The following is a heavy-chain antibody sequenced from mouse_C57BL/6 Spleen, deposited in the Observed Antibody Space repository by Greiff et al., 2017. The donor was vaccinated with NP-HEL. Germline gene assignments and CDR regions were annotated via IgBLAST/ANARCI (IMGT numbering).Heavy chain of an antibody. D-gene: IGHD2-3*01. V-gene: IGHV5-9-1*02. CDR2: ISSGGDYI. J-gene: IGHJ2*01. CDR1: GFTFSSYA. CDR3: TREGMVSYFDY. Sequence: EVKVVESGEGLVKPGGSLKLSCAASGFTFSSYAMSWVRQTPEKRLEWVAYISSGGDYIYYADTVKGRFTISRDNARNTLYLQMSRLKSEDTAMYYCTREGMVSYFDYWGQGTTLTVSS.